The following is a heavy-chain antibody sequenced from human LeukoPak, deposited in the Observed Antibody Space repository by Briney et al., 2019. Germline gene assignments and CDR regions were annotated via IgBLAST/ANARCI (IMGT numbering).Heavy chain of an antibody. Sequence: PGGSLRLSCAASGFTFSSYILNWVRQAPGKGLEWVSSISSSSSYIYYADSVKGRFTISRDNTKNSLYLQMNSLRAEDTAVYYCARDSPYGTAGYWGQGTLVTVSS. D-gene: IGHD4-17*01. V-gene: IGHV3-21*01. J-gene: IGHJ4*02. CDR2: ISSSSSYI. CDR1: GFTFSSYI. CDR3: ARDSPYGTAGY.